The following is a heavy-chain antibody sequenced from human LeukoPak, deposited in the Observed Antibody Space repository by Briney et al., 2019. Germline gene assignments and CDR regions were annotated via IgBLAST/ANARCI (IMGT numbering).Heavy chain of an antibody. D-gene: IGHD3-10*01. CDR1: GYTFTSYG. Sequence: GASVKVSCKASGYTFTSYGISWVRQAPGQGLEWMGWISGYNGNTNYAQKLQGRVTMTTDTTTSTAYMELRSLRSDDTAVYYCAGEWFGEFYYFDYWGQGTLVTVSS. J-gene: IGHJ4*02. CDR2: ISGYNGNT. CDR3: AGEWFGEFYYFDY. V-gene: IGHV1-18*04.